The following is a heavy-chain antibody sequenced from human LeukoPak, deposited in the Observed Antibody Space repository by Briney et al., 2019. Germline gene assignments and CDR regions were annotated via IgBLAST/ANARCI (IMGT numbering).Heavy chain of an antibody. CDR3: AGVCSSGIAARQVHIDY. J-gene: IGHJ4*02. V-gene: IGHV4-34*01. D-gene: IGHD6-6*01. Sequence: PSGTPCLSCAVSGGSFSGYYRSSVPHPPGEGLEWSLEINLSVRTTYNTSLKSRVAISVYASMNQISLNLSSVTSADTAVLCCAGVCSSGIAARQVHIDYWRQGTLVTVPS. CDR2: INLSVRT. CDR1: GGSFSGYY.